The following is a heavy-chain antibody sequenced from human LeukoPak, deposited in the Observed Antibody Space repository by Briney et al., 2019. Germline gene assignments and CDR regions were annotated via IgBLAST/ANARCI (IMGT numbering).Heavy chain of an antibody. J-gene: IGHJ4*02. D-gene: IGHD3-22*01. CDR3: AITSGYYYGFDY. CDR2: IYASGST. CDR1: GGSISSGSYY. Sequence: PSQTLSLTCTVSGGSISSGSYYWSWIRQPAGKGLEWIGRIYASGSTNYNPSLRGRVTISVDTSKNQFSLKLSSVTAADTAVYYCAITSGYYYGFDYWGQGTLVTVSS. V-gene: IGHV4-61*02.